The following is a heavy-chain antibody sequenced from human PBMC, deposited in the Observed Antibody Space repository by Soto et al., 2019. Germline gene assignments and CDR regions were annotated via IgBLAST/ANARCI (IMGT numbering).Heavy chain of an antibody. Sequence: QLQLQESGSGLVKPSQTLSLTCAVSGGSISSGGYSWSWIRQPPGKGLEWIGYIYHSGSTYYNPSLESRVTISVDRSKNQFSLKLSSVTAADTAVYYCASGPKREWSPAYFDYWGQGTLVTVSS. V-gene: IGHV4-30-2*01. J-gene: IGHJ4*02. CDR1: GGSISSGGYS. CDR3: ASGPKREWSPAYFDY. D-gene: IGHD3-3*01. CDR2: IYHSGST.